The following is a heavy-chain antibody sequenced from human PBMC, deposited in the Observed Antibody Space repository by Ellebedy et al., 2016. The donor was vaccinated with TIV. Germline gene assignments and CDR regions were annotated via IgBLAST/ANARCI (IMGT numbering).Heavy chain of an antibody. J-gene: IGHJ4*02. CDR3: ARLVGTMSPVLSKHVDH. Sequence: AASVKVSCKASGYTFTSYGISWVRQTPGQGLEWMGWISAYNGHTNYPQKFQGRVTMTTDTATSTDYMELRSLRSDDTAVYYCARLVGTMSPVLSKHVDHWGQGTLVTVSS. CDR2: ISAYNGHT. V-gene: IGHV1-18*01. D-gene: IGHD1-26*01. CDR1: GYTFTSYG.